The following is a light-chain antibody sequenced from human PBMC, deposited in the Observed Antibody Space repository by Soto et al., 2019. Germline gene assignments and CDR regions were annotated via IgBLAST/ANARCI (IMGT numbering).Light chain of an antibody. CDR2: AAS. J-gene: IGKJ3*01. CDR1: QSISSY. V-gene: IGKV1-39*01. CDR3: QQSYSTPVT. Sequence: DIPMTQSPSSLSASVGDRVTITCRASQSISSYLNWYQQKPGKAPKLLIYAASSLQSGVPSRFSGSGSGTDFTLTISSLQPEDFATYYCQQSYSTPVTFGPGTKVHIK.